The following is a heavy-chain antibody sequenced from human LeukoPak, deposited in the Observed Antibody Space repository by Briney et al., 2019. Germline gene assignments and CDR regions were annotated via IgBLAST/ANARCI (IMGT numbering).Heavy chain of an antibody. CDR2: IIPILGIA. CDR3: ARDRVSSSWYQVWYFDL. V-gene: IGHV1-69*04. J-gene: IGHJ2*01. CDR1: GGTFSSYA. D-gene: IGHD6-13*01. Sequence: AASVKVSCKASGGTFSSYAISWVRQAPGQGLEWMGRIIPILGIANYAQKFQGRVTITADKSTSTAYMELSSLRSEDTAVYYCARDRVSSSWYQVWYFDLWGRGTLVTVSS.